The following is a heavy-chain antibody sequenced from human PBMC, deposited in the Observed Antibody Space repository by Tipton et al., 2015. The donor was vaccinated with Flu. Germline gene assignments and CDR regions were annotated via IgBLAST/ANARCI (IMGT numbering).Heavy chain of an antibody. CDR3: ARESGNPNNVFDV. CDR1: GGSIDNIY. Sequence: GLVKPSETLSLTCTISGGSIDNIYWSWVRQSAEKGLEWIGRTYARGTPNYNPSLMSRLTMSVDSSKKQFFLKLRSVTAADTAVYYCARESGNPNNVFDVWGLGTKVTVSS. CDR2: TYARGTP. V-gene: IGHV4-4*07. D-gene: IGHD3-3*01. J-gene: IGHJ3*01.